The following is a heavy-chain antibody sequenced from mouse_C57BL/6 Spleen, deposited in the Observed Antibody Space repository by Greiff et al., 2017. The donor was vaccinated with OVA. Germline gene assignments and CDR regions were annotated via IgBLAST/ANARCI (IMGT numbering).Heavy chain of an antibody. D-gene: IGHD2-4*01. CDR1: GYSFTGYY. V-gene: IGHV1-42*01. CDR3: ARYDYALDY. J-gene: IGHJ2*01. CDR2: ITPSTGGT. Sequence: VQLQQSGPELVKPGASVKISCKASGYSFTGYYMNWVKQSPEKSLEWIGEITPSTGGTTYNQKFKAKATLTVDKSSSTAYMQLKSLTSEDSAVYNCARYDYALDYWGQGTTLTVSS.